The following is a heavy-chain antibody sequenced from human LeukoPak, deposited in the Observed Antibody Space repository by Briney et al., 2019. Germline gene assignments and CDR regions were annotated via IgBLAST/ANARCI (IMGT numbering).Heavy chain of an antibody. CDR3: AKGSTVTFASEYFQH. Sequence: GGSLRLSCAVSGFTFGNYGMHWVRQAPGKGLEWVAMISSDGSNSYYGDSVKGRFTVSRDNSKNTLYLQMKSLRAGGTAFYYCAKGSTVTFASEYFQHWGQGTLVTVSS. CDR2: ISSDGSNS. J-gene: IGHJ1*01. CDR1: GFTFGNYG. V-gene: IGHV3-30*05. D-gene: IGHD4-17*01.